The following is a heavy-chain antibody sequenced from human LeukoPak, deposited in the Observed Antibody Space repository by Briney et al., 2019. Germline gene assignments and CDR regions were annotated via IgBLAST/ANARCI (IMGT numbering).Heavy chain of an antibody. CDR2: INSDGSST. Sequence: GGSLRLSRAASGFTFSSYWMHWVRQAPGKGLVWVSRINSDGSSTSYADSVKGRFTISRDNAENTLYLQMNSLRAEDTAVYYCAKESYDSSGYFNWFDPWGQGTLVTVSS. J-gene: IGHJ5*02. D-gene: IGHD3-22*01. CDR1: GFTFSSYW. CDR3: AKESYDSSGYFNWFDP. V-gene: IGHV3-74*01.